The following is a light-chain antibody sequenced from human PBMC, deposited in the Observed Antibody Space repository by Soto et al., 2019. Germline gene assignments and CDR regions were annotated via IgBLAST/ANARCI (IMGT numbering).Light chain of an antibody. CDR3: QQRSNWSRT. CDR2: DAS. J-gene: IGKJ1*01. Sequence: EIVLTQSPATLSLSPGERATLSCRASQSVSSYLAWYQQKPGQAPRLLIYDASNRATGIPARFSGSGSGTDFTLTISSLEPEDFAVYYCQQRSNWSRTFGQATKVDIK. CDR1: QSVSSY. V-gene: IGKV3-11*01.